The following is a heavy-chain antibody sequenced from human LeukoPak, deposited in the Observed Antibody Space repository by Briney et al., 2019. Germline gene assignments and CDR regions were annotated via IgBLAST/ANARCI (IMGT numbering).Heavy chain of an antibody. D-gene: IGHD4-17*01. Sequence: GGSLRLLCAACGFTLRSYDMSGVRDSPGKGLECVTAISGTGGSTYYADSVKGRFTISRDNYKNTLYLQMNSLRAEDTAVYYCPKEAAVTTRGAFDISGQGTMVTVSS. CDR3: PKEAAVTTRGAFDI. V-gene: IGHV3-23*01. CDR1: GFTLRSYD. J-gene: IGHJ3*02. CDR2: ISGTGGST.